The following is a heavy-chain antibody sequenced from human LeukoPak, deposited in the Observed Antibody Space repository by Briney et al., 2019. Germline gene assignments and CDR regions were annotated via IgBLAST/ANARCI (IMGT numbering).Heavy chain of an antibody. Sequence: GASVKVSCKVSGYIFTELSMHWVRQAPGQGLEWMGGFNPEDGETFYAQKFQGRVNMTEDTSTDTAYMELSRLRSDDTAVYYCARVDHYPHYYDSSEGDPADYWGQGTLVTVSS. J-gene: IGHJ4*02. D-gene: IGHD3-22*01. CDR3: ARVDHYPHYYDSSEGDPADY. CDR2: FNPEDGET. CDR1: GYIFTELS. V-gene: IGHV1-24*01.